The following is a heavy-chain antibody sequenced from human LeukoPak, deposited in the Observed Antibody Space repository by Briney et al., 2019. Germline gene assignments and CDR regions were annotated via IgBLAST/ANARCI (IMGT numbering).Heavy chain of an antibody. CDR2: ISYDGSNK. CDR1: GFTFSSYG. D-gene: IGHD6-13*01. V-gene: IGHV3-30*03. J-gene: IGHJ6*02. CDR3: ATHRLPEYTSSKYADYYYYGMDV. Sequence: PGGSLRLSCAASGFTFSSYGMHWVRQAPGKGLEWVAVISYDGSNKYYADSVKGRFTISRDNSKNTLYLQMNSLRAEDTAIYYLATHRLPEYTSSKYADYYYYGMDVWGQGTTVTVSS.